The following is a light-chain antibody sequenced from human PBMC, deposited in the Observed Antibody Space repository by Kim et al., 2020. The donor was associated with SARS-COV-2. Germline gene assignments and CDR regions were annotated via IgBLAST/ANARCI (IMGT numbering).Light chain of an antibody. J-gene: IGKJ2*01. Sequence: DIQMTQSPSSLSASVGDRVTITCRASQSISSYLNWYQQKPGKAPKVLIYAASSLQSGVPSRFSGSGSGTDFTLTISSLQPEDFATYYCQQSYSTLMYTFGQGIKLEI. V-gene: IGKV1-39*01. CDR2: AAS. CDR1: QSISSY. CDR3: QQSYSTLMYT.